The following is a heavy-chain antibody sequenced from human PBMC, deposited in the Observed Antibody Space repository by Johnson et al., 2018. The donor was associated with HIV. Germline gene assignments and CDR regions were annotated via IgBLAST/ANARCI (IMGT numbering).Heavy chain of an antibody. V-gene: IGHV3-20*04. Sequence: VQLVESGGGVVRPGGSLRLSCAASGFSFDDYGMSWVRQVPGKGLEWVSGINWNGGSTGYADSVKVRFIISRDNAKNSLYLQMNSLRAEDTAVYYCARGRIVATIAKAQDDAFDIWGQGTMVTVSS. CDR2: INWNGGST. CDR1: GFSFDDYG. CDR3: ARGRIVATIAKAQDDAFDI. J-gene: IGHJ3*02. D-gene: IGHD5-12*01.